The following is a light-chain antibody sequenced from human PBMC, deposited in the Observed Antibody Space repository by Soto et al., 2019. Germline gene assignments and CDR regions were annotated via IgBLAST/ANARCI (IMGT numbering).Light chain of an antibody. Sequence: ETVLTQSPGTLSLSPGERTTLSCRASQSISSSYLAWYQQKPGQAPRLLVYGASSRATGIPDRFSGSGSGTDFTLTISRLQPEDFALYYCHQYSSTFWTLGQGTKVDIK. J-gene: IGKJ1*01. CDR1: QSISSSY. CDR2: GAS. CDR3: HQYSSTFWT. V-gene: IGKV3-20*01.